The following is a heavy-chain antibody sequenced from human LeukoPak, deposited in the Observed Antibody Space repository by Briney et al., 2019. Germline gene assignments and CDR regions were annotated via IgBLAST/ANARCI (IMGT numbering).Heavy chain of an antibody. J-gene: IGHJ5*02. CDR3: ARERSYCSGATCSLDL. CDR2: TGLSSSYI. V-gene: IGHV3-21*01. CDR1: GFGLSIYD. Sequence: GGSLRLSCAASGFGLSIYDMVWVHQAPGEGLEWIASTGLSSSYIGYADSVKGRFTISRDNGENSVYLQMNSLRAEDTAVYFCARERSYCSGATCSLDLWGQGTLVTVSS. D-gene: IGHD2-15*01.